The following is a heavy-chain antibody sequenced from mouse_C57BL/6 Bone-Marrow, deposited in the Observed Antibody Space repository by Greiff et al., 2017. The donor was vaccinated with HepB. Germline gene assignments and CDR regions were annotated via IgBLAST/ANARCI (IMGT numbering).Heavy chain of an antibody. D-gene: IGHD1-1*01. V-gene: IGHV14-2*01. CDR3: ARDYYGSSYNYYAMDY. J-gene: IGHJ4*01. CDR1: GFNIKDYY. Sequence: EVQLQQSGAELVKPGASVKLSCTASGFNIKDYYMHWVKQRTEQGLEWIGSFDPEDGETKYAPKFKGKATRTADTSANTAYLQLSSLTSEDTAVYYFARDYYGSSYNYYAMDYWGQGTSVTVSS. CDR2: FDPEDGET.